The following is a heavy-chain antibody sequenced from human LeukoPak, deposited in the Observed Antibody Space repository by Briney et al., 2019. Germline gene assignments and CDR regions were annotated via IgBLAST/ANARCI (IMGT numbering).Heavy chain of an antibody. CDR3: ARDVPGTTPFDY. CDR1: GYIFSNYG. Sequence: ASVKVSCKASGYIFSNYGISWVRQAPGQGLEWMGWISAKNGDTNYIQKLRGRVTMTTDASTSTAYMELWSLTSDDTAVYYCARDVPGTTPFDYWGQGTLDTVSS. CDR2: ISAKNGDT. V-gene: IGHV1-18*01. J-gene: IGHJ4*02. D-gene: IGHD1-7*01.